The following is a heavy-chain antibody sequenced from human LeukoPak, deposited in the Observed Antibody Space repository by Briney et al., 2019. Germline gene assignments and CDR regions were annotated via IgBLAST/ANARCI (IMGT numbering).Heavy chain of an antibody. CDR1: GGSISGYW. CDR2: MYYSGST. V-gene: IGHV4-59*01. CDR3: AIGDTRGNDI. Sequence: PSETLSLTCTVSGGSISGYWCSWMRQPPGKGLEWIGYMYYSGSTNYNPSLNNRVTMSVDTSKSQFSLKLSSVTAADTAVYYCAIGDTRGNDIWGQGTMVTVSS. J-gene: IGHJ3*02. D-gene: IGHD1-26*01.